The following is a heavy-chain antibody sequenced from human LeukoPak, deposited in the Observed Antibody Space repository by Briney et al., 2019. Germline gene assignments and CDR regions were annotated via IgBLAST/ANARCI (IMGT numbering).Heavy chain of an antibody. CDR1: GYTFISYG. CDR2: INPSGGST. D-gene: IGHD3-3*01. CDR3: ARSTSKKRYDFWSGYGRYFDY. V-gene: IGHV1-8*01. J-gene: IGHJ4*02. Sequence: ASVKVSCKAPGYTFISYGISWVRQAPGQGLEWMGIINPSGGSTSYAQKFQGRVTMTRNTSISTAYMELSSLRSEDTAVYYCARSTSKKRYDFWSGYGRYFDYWGQGTLVTVSS.